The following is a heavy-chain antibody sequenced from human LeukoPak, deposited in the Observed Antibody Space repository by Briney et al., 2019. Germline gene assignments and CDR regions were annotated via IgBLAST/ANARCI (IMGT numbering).Heavy chain of an antibody. CDR3: AGGYISPRMNWFDP. CDR1: GFTFPNYW. V-gene: IGHV3-7*05. CDR2: IKQEGSEK. Sequence: GGSLRLSRAPSGFTFPNYWIRGVRQAPRKGVEWVAKIKQEGSEKYYVDSLKGRFPISRDNAKNSLYLQMNSLRAEDTAVYYCAGGYISPRMNWFDPWGQGTLVTVSS. J-gene: IGHJ5*02. D-gene: IGHD3-16*02.